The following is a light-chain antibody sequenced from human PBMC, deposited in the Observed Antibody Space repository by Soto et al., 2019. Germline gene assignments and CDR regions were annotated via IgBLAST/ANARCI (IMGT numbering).Light chain of an antibody. CDR3: QVWDSSSDHWV. CDR2: ADV. CDR1: DIGDKS. J-gene: IGLJ3*02. Sequence: SYVLTQPPSVSVAPGQTARISCGGSDIGDKSVHWYRQRPGQAPVLVVYADVDRPSGIPERFSGSNSGNTATLTISSVEAGDEADYYCQVWDSSSDHWVFGGGTQLTVL. V-gene: IGLV3-21*02.